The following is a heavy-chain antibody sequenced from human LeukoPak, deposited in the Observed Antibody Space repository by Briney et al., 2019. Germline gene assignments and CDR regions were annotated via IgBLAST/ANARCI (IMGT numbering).Heavy chain of an antibody. D-gene: IGHD3-16*01. Sequence: SETLSLTCAVYGGSFSGYYWSWIRQPPGKGLEWIGEINHSGSTNYNPSLKSRVTISVDTSKNQFSLRLSSVTAADTAMYYCARRRLGDAFDVWGQGTMVTVSS. V-gene: IGHV4-34*01. J-gene: IGHJ3*01. CDR2: INHSGST. CDR1: GGSFSGYY. CDR3: ARRRLGDAFDV.